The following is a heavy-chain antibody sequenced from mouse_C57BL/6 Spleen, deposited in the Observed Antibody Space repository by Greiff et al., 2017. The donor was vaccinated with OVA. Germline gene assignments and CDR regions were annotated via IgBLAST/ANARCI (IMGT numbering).Heavy chain of an antibody. D-gene: IGHD1-1*01. CDR1: GYTFTDYE. Sequence: QVQLQQSGAELVRPGASVTLSCKASGYTFTDYEMHWVKQTPVHGLEWIGAIDPETGGTAYNQKFKGKAILTVDKSSSTAYMELRSLTSEDSAVYYCTRELFLFDDWGQGTTLTVSS. V-gene: IGHV1-15*01. CDR3: TRELFLFDD. J-gene: IGHJ2*01. CDR2: IDPETGGT.